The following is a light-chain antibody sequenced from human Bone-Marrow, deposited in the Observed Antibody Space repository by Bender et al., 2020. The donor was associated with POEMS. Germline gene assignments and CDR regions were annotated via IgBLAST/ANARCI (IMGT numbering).Light chain of an antibody. CDR2: RNT. J-gene: IGLJ1*01. Sequence: QTVLSQPPAASGTPGQRVTISCSGSSSNIGSNTVSWYQQHPGAAPKLLITRNTQRPSGVPGRFSGSKSGTSASLAISGLRSEDEGDYYCAAWDDSLSGQHVFGTGTKVAVL. V-gene: IGLV1-47*01. CDR1: SSNIGSNT. CDR3: AAWDDSLSGQHV.